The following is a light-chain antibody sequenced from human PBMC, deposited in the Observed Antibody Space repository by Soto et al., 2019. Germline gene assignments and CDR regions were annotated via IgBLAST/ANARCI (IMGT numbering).Light chain of an antibody. Sequence: QSVLTQPRSVSGSPGQSVTISCTGTSRDVGGYNYVSWYQQLPGKAPKVTIYDVSKRPSGVPDRFSGSKSGNTASLTISGLQAEDEADYYCCSYAGSSFVFGTGTKVTVL. J-gene: IGLJ1*01. V-gene: IGLV2-11*01. CDR2: DVS. CDR1: SRDVGGYNY. CDR3: CSYAGSSFV.